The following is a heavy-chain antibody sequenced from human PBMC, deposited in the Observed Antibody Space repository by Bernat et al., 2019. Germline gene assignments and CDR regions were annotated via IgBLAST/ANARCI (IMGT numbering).Heavy chain of an antibody. J-gene: IGHJ5*02. CDR1: GFTFSSYA. D-gene: IGHD3-10*01. CDR3: ARGVVRGVIVAWFDP. CDR2: ITYEGSNK. Sequence: QVQLVESGGGVVQPGRSLRLSCAASGFTFSSYAMHWVRQAPGKGLEWVAVITYEGSNKYYADSVKGRFTISRDNSKNTLYLQMKSLRAEDTAVYYCARGVVRGVIVAWFDPWGQGTLVTVSS. V-gene: IGHV3-30-3*01.